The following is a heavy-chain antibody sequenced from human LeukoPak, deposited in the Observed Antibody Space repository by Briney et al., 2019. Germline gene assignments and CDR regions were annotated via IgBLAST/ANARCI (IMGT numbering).Heavy chain of an antibody. D-gene: IGHD6-19*01. Sequence: SVKVSCKASGGTFSSYAISWVRQAPGQGLEWMGGIIPIFGTANYAQKFQGRVTITTDESTSTVYMELSSLRSEDTAVYYCARVGSGWYWGFYFDYWGQGTLVTVSS. J-gene: IGHJ4*02. CDR3: ARVGSGWYWGFYFDY. V-gene: IGHV1-69*05. CDR1: GGTFSSYA. CDR2: IIPIFGTA.